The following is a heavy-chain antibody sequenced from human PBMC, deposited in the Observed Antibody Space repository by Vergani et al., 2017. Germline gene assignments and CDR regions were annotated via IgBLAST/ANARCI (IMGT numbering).Heavy chain of an antibody. CDR3: ARAGYSSSWYAYYYGMDV. V-gene: IGHV1-8*03. Sequence: QVQLVQSGAEVKKPGASVKVSCKASGYTFTSYDINWVRQATGQGLEWMGWMNPNSGKTGYAQKFQGRVTITRNTSISTAYMELSSLRSEDTAVYYCARAGYSSSWYAYYYGMDVWGQGTTVTVSS. D-gene: IGHD6-13*01. CDR1: GYTFTSYD. CDR2: MNPNSGKT. J-gene: IGHJ6*02.